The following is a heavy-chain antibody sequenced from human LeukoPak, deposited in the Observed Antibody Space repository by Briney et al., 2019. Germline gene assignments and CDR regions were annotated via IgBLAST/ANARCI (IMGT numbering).Heavy chain of an antibody. CDR1: GYTFTSYA. CDR2: INTNTGNP. D-gene: IGHD3-22*01. V-gene: IGHV7-4-1*02. CDR3: ARVVWEYYYDSSGYYYGEYYFDY. Sequence: ASVKVSCKASGYTFTSYAMNWVRQAPGQGLEWMGWINTNTGNPTYAQGFTGRFVFSLDTSVSTAYLQISSLKAEDTAVYYCARVVWEYYYDSSGYYYGEYYFDYWGQGTLVTVSS. J-gene: IGHJ4*02.